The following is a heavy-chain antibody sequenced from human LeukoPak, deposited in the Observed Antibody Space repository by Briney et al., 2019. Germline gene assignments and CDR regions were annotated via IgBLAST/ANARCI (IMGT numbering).Heavy chain of an antibody. CDR2: ISGSGGST. V-gene: IGHV3-23*01. Sequence: PGGSLRLSCAASGFTFSSYAMSWVRQAPGKGLEWVSAISGSGGSTYYADSVKVRFTISRDNSKNTLYLQMNSLRAEDTAVYYCAKDRLKLGHWYFDLWGRGTLVTVSS. CDR3: AKDRLKLGHWYFDL. D-gene: IGHD7-27*01. J-gene: IGHJ2*01. CDR1: GFTFSSYA.